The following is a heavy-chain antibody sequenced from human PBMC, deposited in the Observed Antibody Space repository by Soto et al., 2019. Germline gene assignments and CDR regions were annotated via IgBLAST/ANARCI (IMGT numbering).Heavy chain of an antibody. CDR1: GFTFIYYA. CDR3: ARVFTMVRGVIMGNWFDP. J-gene: IGHJ5*02. V-gene: IGHV3-23*01. Sequence: GGSLRLSCAASGFTFIYYAMTCVRQAPGKGLEWASAISGRSTNTYFADSVKGRFTISRDNSKNTLFLQMNSLRAGDTAVYYCARVFTMVRGVIMGNWFDPWGQGTLVTVSS. D-gene: IGHD3-10*01. CDR2: ISGRSTNT.